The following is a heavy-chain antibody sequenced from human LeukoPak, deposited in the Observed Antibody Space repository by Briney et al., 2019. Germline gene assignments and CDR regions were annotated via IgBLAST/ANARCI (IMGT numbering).Heavy chain of an antibody. CDR1: GDTFTSYS. Sequence: ASVKISCKASGDTFTSYSMHWGRQAPGQRLEWMGRSNAGNGNTKYSQEFQGRVTITRDTSASTAYMELSSLRSEDMAVYYCAREVPYGDYFGVFDYWGQGTLVTVSS. V-gene: IGHV1-3*02. J-gene: IGHJ4*02. CDR3: AREVPYGDYFGVFDY. D-gene: IGHD4-17*01. CDR2: SNAGNGNT.